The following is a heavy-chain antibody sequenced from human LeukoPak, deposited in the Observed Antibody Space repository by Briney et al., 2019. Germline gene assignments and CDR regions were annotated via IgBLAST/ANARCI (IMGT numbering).Heavy chain of an antibody. CDR2: VNHSGST. D-gene: IGHD3-10*01. J-gene: IGHJ5*02. Sequence: SETLSLTCAVYGGSFSGYYWSWIRQPPGKGLEWIGEVNHSGSTNYNPSLKSRVTISVDTPKNQFSLKLSSVTAADTAVYYCAGEGRSGSYYSWFDPWGQGTLVTVSS. V-gene: IGHV4-34*01. CDR1: GGSFSGYY. CDR3: AGEGRSGSYYSWFDP.